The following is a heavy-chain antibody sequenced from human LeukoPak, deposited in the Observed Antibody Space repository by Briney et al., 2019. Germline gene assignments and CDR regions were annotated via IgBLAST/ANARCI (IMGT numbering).Heavy chain of an antibody. Sequence: GGSLRLSCAASGFTFSNYAMSWVRRAPGKGLEWVSIISGSGDSTYYADSVKGRFTISRDNSKNTLFLQMNSLRAEDTAVYYCASLPSLRSVKGAYFDYWGQGTLVTVSS. V-gene: IGHV3-23*01. CDR2: ISGSGDST. D-gene: IGHD3-3*01. J-gene: IGHJ4*02. CDR1: GFTFSNYA. CDR3: ASLPSLRSVKGAYFDY.